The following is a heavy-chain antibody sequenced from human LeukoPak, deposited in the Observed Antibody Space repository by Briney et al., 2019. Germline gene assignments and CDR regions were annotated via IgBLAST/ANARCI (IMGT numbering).Heavy chain of an antibody. J-gene: IGHJ4*02. Sequence: GGSLRLSCAASGFTFTTYWMTWVRQAPGKGLEWVANINQGGTEKYYVDSVKGRFTISRDNAKNSLYLQMNSLRVEDTAVYYCAKVAKYYYGSETYYFFEHWGQGTPVTASS. V-gene: IGHV3-7*01. CDR2: INQGGTEK. CDR3: AKVAKYYYGSETYYFFEH. D-gene: IGHD3-10*01. CDR1: GFTFTTYW.